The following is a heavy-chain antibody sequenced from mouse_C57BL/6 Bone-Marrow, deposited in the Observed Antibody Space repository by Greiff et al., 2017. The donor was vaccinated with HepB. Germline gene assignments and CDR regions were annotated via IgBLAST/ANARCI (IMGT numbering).Heavy chain of an antibody. J-gene: IGHJ2*01. CDR1: GYTFTSYG. CDR2: IYPRSGNT. Sequence: VQVVESGAELARPGASVKLSCKASGYTFTSYGISWVKQRTGQGLEWIGEIYPRSGNTYYNEKFKGKATLTADKSSSTAYMELRSLTSEDSAVYFCARVAITTVVGDYWGQGTTLTVSS. V-gene: IGHV1-81*01. D-gene: IGHD1-1*01. CDR3: ARVAITTVVGDY.